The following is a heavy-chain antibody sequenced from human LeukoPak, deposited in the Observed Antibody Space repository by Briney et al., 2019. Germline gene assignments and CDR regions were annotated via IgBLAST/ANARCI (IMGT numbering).Heavy chain of an antibody. J-gene: IGHJ4*02. CDR3: ARVFDS. CDR1: GGSFSTSDYY. Sequence: PSETLSLTCTVSGGSFSTSDYYWGWIRQSPVKGLEWIVDVFYTGKTNYNPSLRGRATISIDTSKNQFSLKLTYVTAADSAVYYCARVFDSWGQGTLVTVSS. CDR2: VFYTGKT. V-gene: IGHV4-39*07.